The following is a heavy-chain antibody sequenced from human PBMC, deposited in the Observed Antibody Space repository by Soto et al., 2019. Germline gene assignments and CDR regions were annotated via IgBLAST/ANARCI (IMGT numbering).Heavy chain of an antibody. V-gene: IGHV3-33*01. CDR1: GFTFSSYG. D-gene: IGHD5-18*01. Sequence: GGSLRLSCAASGFTFSSYGMHWVRQAPGKGLEWVAVIWYDGSNKYYADSVKGRFTISRDNSKNTLYLQMNSLRAEDTAVYYCARDPRLGYSYGSSPQYYFDYWGQGTLVTVSS. J-gene: IGHJ4*02. CDR2: IWYDGSNK. CDR3: ARDPRLGYSYGSSPQYYFDY.